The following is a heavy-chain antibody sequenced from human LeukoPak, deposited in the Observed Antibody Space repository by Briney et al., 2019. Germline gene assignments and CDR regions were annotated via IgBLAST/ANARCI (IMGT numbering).Heavy chain of an antibody. D-gene: IGHD5-18*01. CDR2: IYTSGST. Sequence: SETLSPTCTVSGGSISSGSYYWSWIRQPAGKGLEWIGRIYTSGSTNYNPSLKSRVTISVDTSKNQFSLKLSSVTAADTAVYYCASHRGYSYGYNYWGQGTLVTVSS. J-gene: IGHJ4*02. CDR1: GGSISSGSYY. V-gene: IGHV4-61*02. CDR3: ASHRGYSYGYNY.